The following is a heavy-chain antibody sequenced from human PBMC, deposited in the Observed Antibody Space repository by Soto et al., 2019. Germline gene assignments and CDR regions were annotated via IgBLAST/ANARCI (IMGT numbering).Heavy chain of an antibody. CDR1: GFSFSSYT. Sequence: SCLASGFSFSSYTMNWVRQAPGKGLEWVSGVSGNGGNTYYADSVKGRFSISRDNSKNTLYLQLNSLRAEDTAIYYCAKDRMGASGWFDPWGQGTPVTVSS. J-gene: IGHJ5*02. D-gene: IGHD1-26*01. V-gene: IGHV3-23*01. CDR2: VSGNGGNT. CDR3: AKDRMGASGWFDP.